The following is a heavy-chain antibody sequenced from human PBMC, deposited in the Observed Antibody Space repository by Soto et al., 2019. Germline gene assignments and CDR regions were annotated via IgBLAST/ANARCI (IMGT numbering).Heavy chain of an antibody. Sequence: PSETLSLTCTVSGASVSSGSYYWSWIRQPPGKGLEWIGFVYYSGRTNYNPSLKSRVTISLDTAKNQFSLKVNSVTAADTAVHHCERGSDGHSVGFYHYDMDVWGQGTTVTV. V-gene: IGHV4-61*01. CDR1: GASVSSGSYY. D-gene: IGHD1-26*01. CDR3: ERGSDGHSVGFYHYDMDV. CDR2: VYYSGRT. J-gene: IGHJ6*02.